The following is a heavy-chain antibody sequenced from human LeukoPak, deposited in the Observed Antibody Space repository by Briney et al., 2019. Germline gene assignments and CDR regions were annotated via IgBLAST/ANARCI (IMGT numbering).Heavy chain of an antibody. CDR1: GGSFSGYY. D-gene: IGHD5-12*01. CDR3: ARDRGGYDYYWFDP. J-gene: IGHJ5*02. CDR2: INHSGST. V-gene: IGHV4-34*01. Sequence: SETLSLTCAVYGGSFSGYYWSWIRQPPGKGLEWIGEINHSGSTNYNPSLKSRVTISVDTSKNQFSLKLSSVTAADTAVYYCARDRGGYDYYWFDPWGQGTLVTVSS.